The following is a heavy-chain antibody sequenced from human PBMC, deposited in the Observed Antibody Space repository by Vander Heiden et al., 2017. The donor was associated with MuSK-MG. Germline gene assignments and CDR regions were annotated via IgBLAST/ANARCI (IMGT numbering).Heavy chain of an antibody. V-gene: IGHV1-8*01. Sequence: QVQLVQSGAEVKKPGASVKVFCKASGYTFTSYDINWVRQATGQGLEWMGWMNPNSGNTGYAQKFQGRVTMTRNTSISTAYMELSSLRSEDTAVYYCASHSSSWYYYYYGMDVWGQGTTVTVSS. J-gene: IGHJ6*02. CDR1: GYTFTSYD. CDR2: MNPNSGNT. D-gene: IGHD6-13*01. CDR3: ASHSSSWYYYYYGMDV.